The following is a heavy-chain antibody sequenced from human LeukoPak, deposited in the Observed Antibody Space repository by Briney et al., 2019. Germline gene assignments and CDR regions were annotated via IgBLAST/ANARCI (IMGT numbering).Heavy chain of an antibody. CDR1: GFTFSVYY. CDR3: VREYYGGYDY. J-gene: IGHJ4*02. CDR2: SRNKENRCST. Sequence: PGGSLRFSCATSGFTFSVYYLAWGRQAPRKGREWVGLSRNKENRCSTEYAASVKGRITISRDESQNLLHLQMRSLKSDDTAVYYCVREYYGGYDYWGQGTPVTVSS. V-gene: IGHV3-72*01. D-gene: IGHD3-10*01.